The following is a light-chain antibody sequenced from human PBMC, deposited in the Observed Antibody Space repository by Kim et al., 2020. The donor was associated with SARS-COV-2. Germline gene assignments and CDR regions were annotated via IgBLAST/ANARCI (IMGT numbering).Light chain of an antibody. CDR2: KAS. CDR3: QQYKNYPWT. V-gene: IGKV1-5*03. CDR1: QSIANW. Sequence: DTQMTQSPSTLSAFVGDRVTITCRASQSIANWLAWYQQKPGKAPKFLIQKASNLESGVPSRFSGSGSGTEFTLTISSLQPDDFATYYCQQYKNYPWTFGQGTKVDIK. J-gene: IGKJ1*01.